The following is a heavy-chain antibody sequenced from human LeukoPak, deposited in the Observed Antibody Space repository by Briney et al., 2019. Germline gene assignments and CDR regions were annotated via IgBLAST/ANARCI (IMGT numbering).Heavy chain of an antibody. V-gene: IGHV1-2*02. CDR1: GYTFTGYY. D-gene: IGHD5-24*01. Sequence: ASVKVSCKASGYTFTGYYMHWVRQAPGQGLEWMGWINPNSGGTNYAQKFQGRVTMTWDTSISTAYMELSRLRSDDTAVYYCARRVTQLERWLQYGDYWGQGTLVTVSS. CDR2: INPNSGGT. J-gene: IGHJ4*02. CDR3: ARRVTQLERWLQYGDY.